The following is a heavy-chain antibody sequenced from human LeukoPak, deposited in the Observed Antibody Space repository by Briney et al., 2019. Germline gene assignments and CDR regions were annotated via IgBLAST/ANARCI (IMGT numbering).Heavy chain of an antibody. D-gene: IGHD6-13*01. J-gene: IGHJ4*02. V-gene: IGHV3-48*01. CDR3: ARDGIPAADTIDY. CDR2: ISSGSTTI. CDR1: GFTFSSYS. Sequence: GGSLRLSCAASGFTFSSYSMNWARQAPGKGLEWVSYISSGSTTIYYADSVKGRFTISRDNAKNSLYLQMNSLRAEDTAVYYCARDGIPAADTIDYWGQGTLVTVSS.